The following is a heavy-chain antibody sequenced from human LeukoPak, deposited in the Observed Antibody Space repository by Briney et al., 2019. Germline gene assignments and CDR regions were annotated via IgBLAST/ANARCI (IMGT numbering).Heavy chain of an antibody. D-gene: IGHD3/OR15-3a*01. Sequence: PSETLSLTCTVSGGSISIYYWSWIRQPPGKGLEWIGYIHYSGSTNYNPSLKSRVTISVDTSKNQFSLKLSSVTAADTAVYYCARDPRSATLGLWGQGTLVTVSS. J-gene: IGHJ4*02. CDR3: ARDPRSATLGL. CDR2: IHYSGST. CDR1: GGSISIYY. V-gene: IGHV4-59*01.